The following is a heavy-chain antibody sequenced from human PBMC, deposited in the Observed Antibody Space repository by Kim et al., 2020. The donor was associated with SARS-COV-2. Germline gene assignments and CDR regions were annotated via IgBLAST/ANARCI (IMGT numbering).Heavy chain of an antibody. J-gene: IGHJ6*02. CDR3: TRLARDLDYGDYYYYYGMDV. V-gene: IGHV3-73*01. Sequence: GGSLRLSCAASGFTFSGSAMHWVRQASGKGLEWVGRIRSKANSYATAYAASVKGRFTISRDDSKNTAYLQMNSLKTEDTAVYYCTRLARDLDYGDYYYYYGMDVWGQGTTVTVSS. D-gene: IGHD4-17*01. CDR2: IRSKANSYAT. CDR1: GFTFSGSA.